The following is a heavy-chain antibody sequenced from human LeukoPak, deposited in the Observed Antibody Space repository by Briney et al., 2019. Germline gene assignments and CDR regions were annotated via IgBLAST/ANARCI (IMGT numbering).Heavy chain of an antibody. D-gene: IGHD5-24*01. CDR3: ASVRRDGYNRYFDY. CDR2: IYYSGST. V-gene: IGHV4-31*03. Sequence: SETLSLICTVSGGSISSGGYYWRWLRQHPGKGLEWIGYIYYSGSTYYNPSLKSRITITVDTSKNQFSLKLSSVTAADTAVYYCASVRRDGYNRYFDYWGQGTLVTVSS. CDR1: GGSISSGGYY. J-gene: IGHJ4*02.